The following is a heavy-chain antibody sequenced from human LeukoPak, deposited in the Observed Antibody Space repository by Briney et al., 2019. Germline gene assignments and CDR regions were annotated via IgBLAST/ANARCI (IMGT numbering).Heavy chain of an antibody. Sequence: SETLSLTCTVSGGSISSGGYYWSWIRQHPGKGLEWIGYIYYSGSTYYNPSLKSRVTISVDTSKNQFSLKLSSVTAADTAVYYCARCEGYSQDNWFDPWGQGTLVTVSS. D-gene: IGHD5-18*01. CDR1: GGSISSGGYY. CDR2: IYYSGST. J-gene: IGHJ5*02. V-gene: IGHV4-31*03. CDR3: ARCEGYSQDNWFDP.